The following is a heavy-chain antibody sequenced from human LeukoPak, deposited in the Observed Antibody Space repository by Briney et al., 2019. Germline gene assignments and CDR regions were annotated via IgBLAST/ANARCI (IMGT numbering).Heavy chain of an antibody. CDR1: GCSITGYH. CDR2: IYYSGST. J-gene: IGHJ4*02. Sequence: SETLSLTCTVSGCSITGYHWSWIRQPPGKGLEWIGSIYYSGSTYYNPSLKSRVTISVDTSKNQFSLKLSSVTAADTAVYYCARSEMATISLWGQGTLVTVSS. CDR3: ARSEMATISL. V-gene: IGHV4-59*05. D-gene: IGHD5-24*01.